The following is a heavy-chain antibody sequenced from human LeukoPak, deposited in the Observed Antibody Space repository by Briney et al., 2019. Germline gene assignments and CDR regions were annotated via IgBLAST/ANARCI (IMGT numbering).Heavy chain of an antibody. CDR3: AREDYYDSSAYPSRGFDY. CDR1: GFIFSSYS. V-gene: IGHV3-48*01. D-gene: IGHD3-22*01. J-gene: IGHJ4*02. CDR2: ISRYSGTI. Sequence: GGSLRLSCAASGFIFSSYSMNWVRQAPGKGLEWVSYISRYSGTIYEADSVKGRFTISRDNARNSLFLQMNSLRAEDTATYYCAREDYYDSSAYPSRGFDYWGQGTLVTVSS.